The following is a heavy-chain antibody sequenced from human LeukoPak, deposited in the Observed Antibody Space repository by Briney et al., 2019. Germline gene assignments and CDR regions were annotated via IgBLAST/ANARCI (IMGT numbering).Heavy chain of an antibody. J-gene: IGHJ6*03. CDR1: GFTFSTYS. D-gene: IGHD2-2*01. V-gene: IGHV3-48*04. CDR2: ISSSGSTI. Sequence: PGGSLRLSCAASGFTFSTYSMNWVRQAPGKGLEWVSYISSSGSTIYYADSVKGLFTISRDNSKSTLYLQMNSLRAEDTAMYYCAKDGRVSAAVSSYYFYYMDVWGKGTTVSISS. CDR3: AKDGRVSAAVSSYYFYYMDV.